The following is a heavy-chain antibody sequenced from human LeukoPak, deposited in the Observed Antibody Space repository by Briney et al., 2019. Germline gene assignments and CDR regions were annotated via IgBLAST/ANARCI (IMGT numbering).Heavy chain of an antibody. CDR3: ARRTNWGRFFDY. Sequence: SETLSLTCTVSGGSINSSSYYWDWIRQPPGKGLEWIGSIYYSGNTYYNPSLKGRVTIFVDTSTNQFSLKLSSVTAADTAVYYCARRTNWGRFFDYWGQGTLVTVSS. CDR2: IYYSGNT. J-gene: IGHJ4*02. CDR1: GGSINSSSYY. V-gene: IGHV4-39*01. D-gene: IGHD7-27*01.